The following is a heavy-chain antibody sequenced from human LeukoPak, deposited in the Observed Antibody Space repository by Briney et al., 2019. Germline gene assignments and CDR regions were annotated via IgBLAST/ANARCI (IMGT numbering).Heavy chain of an antibody. D-gene: IGHD3-16*01. CDR3: RALRLEFDY. V-gene: IGHV4-61*01. CDR1: GGSVSSGSYY. Sequence: SETLSLTCTVSGGSVSSGSYYWSWIRQPPGKGLEWIGYIYYSGSTNYNPSLKSRVTISVDTSKNQFSLKLSSVTAADTAVYYCRALRLEFDYWGQGTLVTVSS. J-gene: IGHJ4*02. CDR2: IYYSGST.